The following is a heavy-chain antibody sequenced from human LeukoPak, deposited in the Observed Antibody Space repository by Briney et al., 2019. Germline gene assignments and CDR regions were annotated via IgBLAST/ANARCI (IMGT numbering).Heavy chain of an antibody. J-gene: IGHJ6*04. CDR1: GFTFSSYG. CDR3: ARDFAGDYGMDV. CDR2: IRYDGSNK. D-gene: IGHD3-10*01. V-gene: IGHV3-30*02. Sequence: GGSLRLSCAASGFTFSSYGMHWVRQAPGKGLEWVAFIRYDGSNKYYADSVKGRFAISRDNSKNTLYLQMNSLRAEDTAVYYCARDFAGDYGMDVWGEGTTVTVSS.